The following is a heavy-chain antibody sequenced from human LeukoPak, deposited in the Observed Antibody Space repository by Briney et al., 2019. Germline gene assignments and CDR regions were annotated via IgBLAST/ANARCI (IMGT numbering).Heavy chain of an antibody. J-gene: IGHJ4*02. CDR1: GFTFSSYG. Sequence: GGSLRLSCAASGFTFSSYGMSWVRQAPGKGLEWVSAISGSGGSTYYADSVKGRFTISRDNAKNTLYLQMNSLRDEDTAVYHCASETMLQGSYYFDYWGQGTLVTVSS. V-gene: IGHV3-23*01. CDR2: ISGSGGST. D-gene: IGHD3-10*01. CDR3: ASETMLQGSYYFDY.